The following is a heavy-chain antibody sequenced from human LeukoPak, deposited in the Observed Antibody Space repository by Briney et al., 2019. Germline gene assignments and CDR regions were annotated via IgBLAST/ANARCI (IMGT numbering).Heavy chain of an antibody. CDR3: ARVPDYGPGVPDAFDI. Sequence: GGSLRLSCAASGFTFSDYYMSWIRQAPGKGLEWVSYISSSSSYTNYADSVKGRFTISRDNAKNSLYLQMNSLRAEDTAVYYCARVPDYGPGVPDAFDIWGQGTMVTVSS. J-gene: IGHJ3*02. V-gene: IGHV3-11*05. D-gene: IGHD3-10*01. CDR1: GFTFSDYY. CDR2: ISSSSSYT.